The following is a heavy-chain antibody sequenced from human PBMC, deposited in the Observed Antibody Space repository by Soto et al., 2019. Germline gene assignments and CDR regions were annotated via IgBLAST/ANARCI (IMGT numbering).Heavy chain of an antibody. CDR3: ARGGYDILTGYYKEDY. CDR1: GGSISSYY. V-gene: IGHV4-59*01. Sequence: QVQLQESGPGLVKPSETLSLTCTVSGGSISSYYWSWIRQPPGKGLEWIGYIYYSGSTNYNPSLKSRVTISVDTSKNPFSLKLSSVTAADTAVYYCARGGYDILTGYYKEDYWGQGPLVTVSS. J-gene: IGHJ4*02. CDR2: IYYSGST. D-gene: IGHD3-9*01.